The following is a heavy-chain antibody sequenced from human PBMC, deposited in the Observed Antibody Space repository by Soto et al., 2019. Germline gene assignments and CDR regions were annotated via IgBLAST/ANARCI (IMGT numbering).Heavy chain of an antibody. D-gene: IGHD2-15*01. CDR2: ISWNSATI. Sequence: EVQLVESGGGLVQPGRTLRLSCAASGFTFGDYAMNWVRQAPGKGLEWVSGISWNSATIAYADSVKGRFTISRNNAQKSLYLQMKALTTDDTALYYCAKVAVTGPLFYYYYIDVWGQGTTVTVSS. CDR3: AKVAVTGPLFYYYYIDV. J-gene: IGHJ6*03. V-gene: IGHV3-9*01. CDR1: GFTFGDYA.